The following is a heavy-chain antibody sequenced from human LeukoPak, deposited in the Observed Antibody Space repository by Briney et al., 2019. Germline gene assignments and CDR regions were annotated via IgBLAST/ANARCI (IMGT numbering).Heavy chain of an antibody. CDR3: ARAGYSYGYDY. Sequence: SVKVSCKDSGGTFSSYAISWVRQAPGQGLEWMGRIIPIFGTANYAQKFQGRVTITTDESTSTAYMELSSLRSEDTAVYYCARAGYSYGYDYWGQGTLVTVSS. CDR1: GGTFSSYA. D-gene: IGHD5-18*01. V-gene: IGHV1-69*05. CDR2: IIPIFGTA. J-gene: IGHJ4*02.